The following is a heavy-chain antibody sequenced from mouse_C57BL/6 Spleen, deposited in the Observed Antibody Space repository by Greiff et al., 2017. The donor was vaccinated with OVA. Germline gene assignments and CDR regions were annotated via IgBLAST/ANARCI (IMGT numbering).Heavy chain of an antibody. D-gene: IGHD1-1*01. CDR2: INPSTGGT. CDR3: ARSYGSSYEYFDV. J-gene: IGHJ1*03. V-gene: IGHV1-42*01. CDR1: GYSFTGYY. Sequence: VQLQQSGPELVKPGASVKISCKASGYSFTGYYMNWVKQSPEKSLEWIGEINPSTGGTTYNQKFKAKATLTVDKSSSTAYMQLKSLTSEDSAVYYCARSYGSSYEYFDVWGTGTTVTVSS.